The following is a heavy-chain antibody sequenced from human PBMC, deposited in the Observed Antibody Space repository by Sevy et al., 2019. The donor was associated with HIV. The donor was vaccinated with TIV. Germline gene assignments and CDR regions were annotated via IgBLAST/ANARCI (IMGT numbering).Heavy chain of an antibody. CDR3: AKRSAVGTIQH. CDR2: ISGSGGST. D-gene: IGHD1-26*01. V-gene: IGHV3-23*01. CDR1: GFTFSSYA. J-gene: IGHJ1*01. Sequence: GGSLRLSCAASGFTFSSYAMSWVRQAPGKGLEWVSAISGSGGSTHYADSVKGRFTISRDNSKNTLYLQMNSLRAEDTAVYYCAKRSAVGTIQHWGQGTLVTVSS.